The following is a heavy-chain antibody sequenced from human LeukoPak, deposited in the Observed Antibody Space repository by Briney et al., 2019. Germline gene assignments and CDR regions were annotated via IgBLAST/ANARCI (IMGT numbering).Heavy chain of an antibody. CDR3: ARDRRCQLLSYMDV. CDR1: VYTFTGYY. Sequence: ASVKVSCKPSVYTFTGYYMHWVRQAPGQGLEWMGWINPNSDGRNYAQKFQGRVTMTRDTSISTAYMELSRLRSDDTAVYYCARDRRCQLLSYMDVWGKGTTVTVSS. J-gene: IGHJ6*03. V-gene: IGHV1-2*02. D-gene: IGHD2-2*01. CDR2: INPNSDGR.